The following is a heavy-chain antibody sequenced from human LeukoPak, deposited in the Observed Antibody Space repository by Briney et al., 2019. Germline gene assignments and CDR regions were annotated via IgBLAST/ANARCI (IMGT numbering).Heavy chain of an antibody. Sequence: GRSLRLSCAASGFTFSSYAMHWVRQAPGKGLEWVAVISYDGSNKYYADSVKGRFTISRDNSKNTLYLQMNSLRAEDTAVYYCAREISVAGFYYYSMDVWGQGTTVTVSS. D-gene: IGHD6-19*01. J-gene: IGHJ6*01. V-gene: IGHV3-30-3*01. CDR3: AREISVAGFYYYSMDV. CDR1: GFTFSSYA. CDR2: ISYDGSNK.